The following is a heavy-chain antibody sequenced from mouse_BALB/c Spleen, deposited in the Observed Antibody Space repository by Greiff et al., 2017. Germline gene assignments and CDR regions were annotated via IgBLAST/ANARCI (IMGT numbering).Heavy chain of an antibody. D-gene: IGHD3-1*01. CDR2: IYPGDGDT. J-gene: IGHJ3*01. V-gene: IGHV1-87*01. Sequence: VQLQQSGAELARPGASVKLSCTASGYTFTSYWMPWVKQRPGQGLEWIGAIYPGDGDTRYTQKFKGKATLTEDKTSNTAYMQLSRLASEASAVYYCAGSGQLGSCFAYWGQGTLVTVSA. CDR3: AGSGQLGSCFAY. CDR1: GYTFTSYW.